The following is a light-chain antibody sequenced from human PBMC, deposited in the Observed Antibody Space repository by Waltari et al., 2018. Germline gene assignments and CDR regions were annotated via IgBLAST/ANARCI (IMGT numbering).Light chain of an antibody. CDR1: QTISNY. CDR2: AAS. V-gene: IGKV1-39*01. J-gene: IGKJ4*01. Sequence: DIRMTQSPSSLSASVGDRVTITCRASQTISNYLNWYQQEPGKAPNLLIFAASSLQSGVPSRFSGSGSGTDFTLTISSLQPEDFAVYYCQQYNNWPPLTFGGGTKVEIK. CDR3: QQYNNWPPLT.